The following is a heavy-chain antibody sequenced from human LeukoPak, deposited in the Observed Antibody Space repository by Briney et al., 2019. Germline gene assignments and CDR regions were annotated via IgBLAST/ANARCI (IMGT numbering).Heavy chain of an antibody. J-gene: IGHJ4*02. CDR1: GFTVSNNY. CDR2: IYSGGNT. Sequence: GGSLRLSCAVSGFTVSNNYMSWVRQAPGKGLEWVSVIYSGGNTYYADSVKVRFTISRDNSKNTLYLQMNSLRAEDTAVYYCKNGFSRGHYWGQGTLVTVSS. D-gene: IGHD6-19*01. CDR3: KNGFSRGHY. V-gene: IGHV3-53*01.